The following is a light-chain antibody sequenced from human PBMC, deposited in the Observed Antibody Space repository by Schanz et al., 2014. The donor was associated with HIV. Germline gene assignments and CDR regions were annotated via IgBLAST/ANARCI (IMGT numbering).Light chain of an antibody. CDR2: DVS. CDR3: ISYTSDTVL. V-gene: IGLV2-14*01. CDR1: SGDVGGYKF. Sequence: QSALTQPASVSGSPGQSISISCTGTSGDVGGYKFVSWYQQHPGKAPKLLLYDVSIRVRPSGVSNRFSGSKSGNTASLTISALQPEDEADYYCISYTSDTVLFGGGTKLTVL. J-gene: IGLJ2*01.